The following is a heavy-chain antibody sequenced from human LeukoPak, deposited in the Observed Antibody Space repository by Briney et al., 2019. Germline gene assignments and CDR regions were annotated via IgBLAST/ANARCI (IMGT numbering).Heavy chain of an antibody. CDR2: TNSDGSST. Sequence: GGSLRLSCAASGSTFSSYWMHWVRQAPGKGLVWVSHTNSDGSSTTYADSVKGRFTISRDNAKNTLYLQMNSLRAEDMAVYYCARGAGGAIWGQGTLVTVSS. J-gene: IGHJ4*02. D-gene: IGHD2-21*01. CDR3: ARGAGGAI. CDR1: GSTFSSYW. V-gene: IGHV3-74*01.